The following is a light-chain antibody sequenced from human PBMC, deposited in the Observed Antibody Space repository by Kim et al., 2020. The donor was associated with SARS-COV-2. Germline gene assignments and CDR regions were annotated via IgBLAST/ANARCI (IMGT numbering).Light chain of an antibody. CDR2: GVS. Sequence: SPAERATLSCRASQNVGSNYVAWYQQKPGQAPRLLIYGVSSRATGIPDRFSGSGSGTDFTLTISRLEPEDFAVYYCQQYGNSPRTFGQGTKVDIK. CDR1: QNVGSNY. CDR3: QQYGNSPRT. J-gene: IGKJ1*01. V-gene: IGKV3-20*01.